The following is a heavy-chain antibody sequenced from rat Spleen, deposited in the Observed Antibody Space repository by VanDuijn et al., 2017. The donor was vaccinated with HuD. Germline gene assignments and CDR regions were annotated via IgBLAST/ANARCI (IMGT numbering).Heavy chain of an antibody. Sequence: QVQLKESGPGLVPPSQTLSLTCSVSGFSLTNNGVSWVRQPPVKGLEWIGTISSGGHTYYDSPLKSRLTISRDTSKNKVFLKMNRLQSEDTTTYYCARGAYGGYSEWFDYWGQGVMVTVSS. V-gene: IGHV2S12*01. CDR2: ISSGGHT. J-gene: IGHJ2*01. D-gene: IGHD1-11*01. CDR3: ARGAYGGYSEWFDY. CDR1: GFSLTNNG.